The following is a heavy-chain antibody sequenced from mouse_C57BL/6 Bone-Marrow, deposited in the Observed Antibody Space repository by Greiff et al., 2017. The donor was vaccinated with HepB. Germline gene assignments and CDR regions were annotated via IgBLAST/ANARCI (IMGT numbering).Heavy chain of an antibody. D-gene: IGHD1-1*01. V-gene: IGHV14-4*01. CDR2: IDPENGDT. Sequence: VQLKQSGAELVRPGASVKLSCTASGFNIKDDYMHWVKQRPEQGLEWIGWIDPENGDTEYASKFQGKATITADTSSNTAHLQLRSLTSEDTAVYYRTSPARYYFYFDYWGQGTTLTVYS. J-gene: IGHJ2*01. CDR1: GFNIKDDY. CDR3: TSPARYYFYFDY.